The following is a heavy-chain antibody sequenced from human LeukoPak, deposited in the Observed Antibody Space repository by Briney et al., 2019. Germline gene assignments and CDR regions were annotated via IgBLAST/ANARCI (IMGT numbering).Heavy chain of an antibody. Sequence: QTGGSLRLSCAASGFTFSSYAMSWVRQAPGKGLEWVSAISGSGGSTYYADSVKGRFTISRDNSKNTLYLQMNSLRAEDTAVYYCARLAAPANWGSPQTYYFDYWGQGTLVTVSS. CDR2: ISGSGGST. D-gene: IGHD7-27*01. V-gene: IGHV3-23*01. CDR3: ARLAAPANWGSPQTYYFDY. J-gene: IGHJ4*02. CDR1: GFTFSSYA.